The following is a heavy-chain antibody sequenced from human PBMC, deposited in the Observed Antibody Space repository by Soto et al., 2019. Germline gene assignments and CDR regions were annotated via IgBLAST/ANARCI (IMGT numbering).Heavy chain of an antibody. CDR2: ISYDGSNK. J-gene: IGHJ5*02. V-gene: IGHV3-30*18. Sequence: PGGSLRLSCAASGFTFSSYGMHWVRQAPGKGLEWVAVISYDGSNKYYADSVKGRFTISRDNSKNTLYLQMNSLRAEDTAVYYCAKDLWGYYDYIWGSYRPQWFDPWGQGTLVTVSS. D-gene: IGHD3-16*02. CDR1: GFTFSSYG. CDR3: AKDLWGYYDYIWGSYRPQWFDP.